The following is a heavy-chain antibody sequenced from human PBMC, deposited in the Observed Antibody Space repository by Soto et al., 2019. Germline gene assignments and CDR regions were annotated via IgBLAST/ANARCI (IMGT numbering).Heavy chain of an antibody. J-gene: IGHJ6*02. Sequence: GGSLRLSCVASGFTFSSYSMNWVRQAPGKGLEWVSSISSSSSYIYYADSVKGRFTISRDNAKNSLYLQMNSLRAEDTAVYYCARDQGTVYYYGMDVWGQGTTVTVS. CDR3: ARDQGTVYYYGMDV. CDR2: ISSSSSYI. D-gene: IGHD4-17*01. CDR1: GFTFSSYS. V-gene: IGHV3-21*01.